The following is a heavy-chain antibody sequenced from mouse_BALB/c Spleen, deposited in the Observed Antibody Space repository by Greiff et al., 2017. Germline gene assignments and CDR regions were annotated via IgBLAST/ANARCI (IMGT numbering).Heavy chain of an antibody. Sequence: EVQRVESGPGLVKPSQSLSLTCTVTGYSITSDYAWNWIRQFPGNNLEWMGYISYSGSTSYNPSLKSRISITRDTSKNQFFLQLNSVTTEDTATYYCARFTFNWDNWYFDVWGAGTTVTVSS. CDR2: ISYSGST. J-gene: IGHJ1*01. V-gene: IGHV3-2*02. CDR3: ARFTFNWDNWYFDV. D-gene: IGHD4-1*01. CDR1: GYSITSDYA.